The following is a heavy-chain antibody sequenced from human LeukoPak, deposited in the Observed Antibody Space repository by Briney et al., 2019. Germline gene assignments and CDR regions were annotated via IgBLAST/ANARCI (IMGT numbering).Heavy chain of an antibody. CDR2: ISGSSSSP. J-gene: IGHJ4*02. CDR1: GFTFSSYA. D-gene: IGHD3-22*01. Sequence: GGSLRLSCAASGFTFSSYAMTWVRQAPGKGLEWVSGISGSSSSPYYADSVKGRFTISRDYSNNTVYLQMNSLRAEDTAVYYCVKEGEVVITHRFDSWGQGTLVTVSS. V-gene: IGHV3-23*01. CDR3: VKEGEVVITHRFDS.